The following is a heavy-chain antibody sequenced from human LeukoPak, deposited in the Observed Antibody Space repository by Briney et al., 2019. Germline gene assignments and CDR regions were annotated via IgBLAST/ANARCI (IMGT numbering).Heavy chain of an antibody. V-gene: IGHV1-2*02. CDR1: GYTFTGYY. CDR2: INPNSGGT. J-gene: IGHJ3*02. CDR3: ARGSYVVPAAIPWVHDAFDI. Sequence: ASVKVSCKASGYTFTGYYMHWVRQAPGRGLEWMGWINPNSGGTNYAQKFQGRVTMTRDTSISTAYMELSRLRSDDTAVYYCARGSYVVPAAIPWVHDAFDIWGQGTMVTVSS. D-gene: IGHD2-2*02.